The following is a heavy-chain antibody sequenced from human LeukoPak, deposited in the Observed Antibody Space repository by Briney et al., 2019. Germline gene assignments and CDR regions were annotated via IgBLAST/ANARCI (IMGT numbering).Heavy chain of an antibody. CDR2: ISAYNDNT. J-gene: IGHJ5*02. Sequence: ASVSVSCTASGYTFTSYGISWGRQAAGQGVEWMGWISAYNDNTNYAQKLQGRVTMTTDTSTSTAYMELRSLRSDDTAVYYCSRMGDLGFDLWGQGTLVTVSS. CDR1: GYTFTSYG. CDR3: SRMGDLGFDL. V-gene: IGHV1-18*01. D-gene: IGHD1-26*01.